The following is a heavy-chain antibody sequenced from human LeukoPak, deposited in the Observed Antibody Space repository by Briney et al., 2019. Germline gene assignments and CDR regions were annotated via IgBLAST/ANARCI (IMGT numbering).Heavy chain of an antibody. V-gene: IGHV3-11*06. CDR3: ASDDPGRGSYLRH. J-gene: IGHJ4*02. CDR2: ISSGSTYT. Sequence: GGSLRLSCAVSGFSFTTYWMHWVRQAPGKRLEWVSYISSGSTYTNYADSVEGRFTISRDNAKNSLNLQMNSLRAEDTAVYYCASDDPGRGSYLRHWGQGALVTVSS. CDR1: GFSFTTYW. D-gene: IGHD1-26*01.